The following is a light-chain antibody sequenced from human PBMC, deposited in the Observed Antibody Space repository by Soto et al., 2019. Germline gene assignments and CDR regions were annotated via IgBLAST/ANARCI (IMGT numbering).Light chain of an antibody. CDR3: QQYDDWPQT. CDR2: GAS. CDR1: QSVSTK. Sequence: EIVMTQSPATLSVSPGERATLSCSTSQSVSTKLAWYQQKPGQAPRLLIYGASTRTTGIPARFSGSGSGTEFTLTISSLQSEDVALYHCQQYDDWPQTFGQGTKVEIK. J-gene: IGKJ1*01. V-gene: IGKV3-15*01.